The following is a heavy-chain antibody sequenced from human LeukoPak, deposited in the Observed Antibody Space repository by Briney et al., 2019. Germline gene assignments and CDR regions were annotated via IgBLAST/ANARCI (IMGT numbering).Heavy chain of an antibody. V-gene: IGHV3-7*04. CDR2: VKYDGSDK. Sequence: PGGSLRLSCAASGFIFSNYWMNWVRQAPGKGLEWVASVKYDGSDKYYVESVKGRFTISRDNAKNSQHLQMSGLRVEDTAVYYCARGEYSNGWSLEHSGQGILVTVSS. CDR1: GFIFSNYW. D-gene: IGHD6-19*01. CDR3: ARGEYSNGWSLEH. J-gene: IGHJ4*02.